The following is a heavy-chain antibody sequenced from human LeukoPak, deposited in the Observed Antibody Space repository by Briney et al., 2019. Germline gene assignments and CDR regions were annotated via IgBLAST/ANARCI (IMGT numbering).Heavy chain of an antibody. CDR3: ARDAEVGATWGYYYMDV. J-gene: IGHJ6*03. CDR1: EGTFSSYA. CDR2: IIPIFGTA. D-gene: IGHD1-26*01. Sequence: ASVKVSCKASEGTFSSYAISWVRQAPGQGLEWMGGIIPIFGTANYAQKFQGRVTITADKSTSTAYMELSSLRSEDTAVYYCARDAEVGATWGYYYMDVWGKGTTVTVSS. V-gene: IGHV1-69*06.